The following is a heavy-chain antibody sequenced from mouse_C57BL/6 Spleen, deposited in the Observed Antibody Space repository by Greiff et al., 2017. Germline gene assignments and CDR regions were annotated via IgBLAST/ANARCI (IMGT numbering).Heavy chain of an antibody. CDR1: GYTFTSYW. Sequence: QVQLKQPGAELVKPGASVKVSCKASGYTFTSYWMHWVKQRPGQGLEWIGRIHPSDSDTNYNQKFKGKATLTVDKASSTAYMQLSILTSEDSAVYYCAIPIVGYWGQGTTLTVSS. D-gene: IGHD2-12*01. CDR2: IHPSDSDT. J-gene: IGHJ2*01. CDR3: AIPIVGY. V-gene: IGHV1-74*01.